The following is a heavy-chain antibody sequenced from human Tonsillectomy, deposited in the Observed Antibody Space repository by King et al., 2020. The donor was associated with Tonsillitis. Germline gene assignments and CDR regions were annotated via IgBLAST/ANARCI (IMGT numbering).Heavy chain of an antibody. Sequence: HVQLQESGPGLVKPSQTLSLTCTVSGGSISSGDYYWRWIRQPPGKCLEWIVYTYYSGSNYYHAALKSRVTISLATSKNQFSLKLRSVTAADTAVYYCARENGGSNWFDPWGQGTLVTVSS. D-gene: IGHD3-16*01. J-gene: IGHJ5*02. CDR3: ARENGGSNWFDP. CDR2: TYYSGSN. V-gene: IGHV4-30-4*01. CDR1: GGSISSGDYY.